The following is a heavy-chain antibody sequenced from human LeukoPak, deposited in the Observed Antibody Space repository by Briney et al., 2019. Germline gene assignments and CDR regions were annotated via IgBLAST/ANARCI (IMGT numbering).Heavy chain of an antibody. D-gene: IGHD3-10*01. Sequence: PGGSLGLSCAASGFTFSTKWMSWVRQAPGKGLEWVANIKYDGSEKYYVDSVKGRFTISRDNAKNSLYLQMNSLRAEDTAVYYCARDGSGEWPIGYWGQGTLVTVSS. J-gene: IGHJ4*02. V-gene: IGHV3-7*01. CDR2: IKYDGSEK. CDR3: ARDGSGEWPIGY. CDR1: GFTFSTKW.